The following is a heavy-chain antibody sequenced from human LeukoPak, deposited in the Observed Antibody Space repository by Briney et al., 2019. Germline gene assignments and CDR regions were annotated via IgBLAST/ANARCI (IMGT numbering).Heavy chain of an antibody. Sequence: SETLSLTCTVSGGSISSYYWSWIRQPPGKGLEWIGYIFYSGSTNYNPSLKSRVTISVDTSKNQFSLKLSSVTAADTAVYYCARGSGSWPYAFDIWGQGTMVTVSS. J-gene: IGHJ3*02. D-gene: IGHD6-13*01. CDR1: GGSISSYY. V-gene: IGHV4-59*01. CDR3: ARGSGSWPYAFDI. CDR2: IFYSGST.